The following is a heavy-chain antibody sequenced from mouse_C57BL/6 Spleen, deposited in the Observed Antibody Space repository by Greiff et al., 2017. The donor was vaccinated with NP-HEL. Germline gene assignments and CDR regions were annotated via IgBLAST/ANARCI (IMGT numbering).Heavy chain of an antibody. Sequence: EVMLVESGGGLVKPGGSLKLSCAASGFTFSDYGMHWVRQAPEKGLEWVAYISSGSSTIYYADTVKGRFTISRDNAKNTLFLQMTSLRSEDTAMYYCACRGKLGRDYAMDYWGQGTSVTVSS. CDR3: ACRGKLGRDYAMDY. V-gene: IGHV5-17*01. D-gene: IGHD4-1*01. CDR1: GFTFSDYG. J-gene: IGHJ4*01. CDR2: ISSGSSTI.